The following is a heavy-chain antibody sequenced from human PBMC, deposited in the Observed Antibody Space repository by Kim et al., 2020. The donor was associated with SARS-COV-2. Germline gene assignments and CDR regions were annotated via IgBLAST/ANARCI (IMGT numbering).Heavy chain of an antibody. J-gene: IGHJ4*02. D-gene: IGHD3-16*01. CDR1: GFTFSDYA. CDR2: ISSDGVNT. CDR3: AKDRFGAQPDLADY. Sequence: GGSLRLSCAASGFTFSDYAFNWVRQAPGKGLEWVSGISSDGVNTYYADSVKGQFTISRDNSRSTLYLQMNNLRAKDTAVYYCAKDRFGAQPDLADYWGQGTLVTVSS. V-gene: IGHV3-23*01.